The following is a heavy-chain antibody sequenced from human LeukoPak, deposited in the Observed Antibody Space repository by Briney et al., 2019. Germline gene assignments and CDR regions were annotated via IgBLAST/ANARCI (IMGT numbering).Heavy chain of an antibody. CDR3: ARDRGGYSSSWTDY. V-gene: IGHV1-2*06. D-gene: IGHD6-13*01. CDR2: INPNSGGT. J-gene: IGHJ4*02. CDR1: GYTFTGYY. Sequence: ASVKVSXKASGYTFTGYYMHWVRQAPGQGLEWMGRINPNSGGTNYAQKFQGRVTMTRDTSISTAYMELSRLRSDDTAVYYCARDRGGYSSSWTDYWGQGTLVTVSS.